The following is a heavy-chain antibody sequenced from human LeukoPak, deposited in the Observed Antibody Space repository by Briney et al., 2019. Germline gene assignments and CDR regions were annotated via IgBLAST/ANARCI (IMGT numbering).Heavy chain of an antibody. Sequence: GGSLRLSCAASGFTFSDYYMSWIRQAPGKGLEWVSYISSSGSTIYYADSVKGRFTISRDNAKNSLYLQMNSLRAEDTALYYCAKDSYYYDSSGYYGNFDYWGQGTLVTVSS. CDR3: AKDSYYYDSSGYYGNFDY. CDR1: GFTFSDYY. J-gene: IGHJ4*02. V-gene: IGHV3-11*01. D-gene: IGHD3-22*01. CDR2: ISSSGSTI.